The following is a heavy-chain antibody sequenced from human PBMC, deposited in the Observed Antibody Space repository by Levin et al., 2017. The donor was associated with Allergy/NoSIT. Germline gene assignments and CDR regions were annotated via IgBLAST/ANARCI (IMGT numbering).Heavy chain of an antibody. CDR3: ARDSVDTAMVSPSGFDY. CDR1: GYTFTSYG. J-gene: IGHJ4*02. CDR2: ISAYNGNT. D-gene: IGHD5-18*01. Sequence: KHGESLKISCKASGYTFTSYGISWVRQAPGQGLEWMGWISAYNGNTNYAQKLQGRVTMTTDTPTSTAYMELRSLRSDDTAVYYCARDSVDTAMVSPSGFDYWGQGTLVTVSS. V-gene: IGHV1-18*01.